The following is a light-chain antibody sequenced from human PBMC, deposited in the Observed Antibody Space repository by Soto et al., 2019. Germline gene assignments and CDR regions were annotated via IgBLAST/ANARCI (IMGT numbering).Light chain of an antibody. J-gene: IGKJ4*01. CDR1: QSVSSNF. V-gene: IGKV3-20*01. CDR3: QQYNGLTRT. CDR2: GAS. Sequence: EVVLTQSPGTLSLSPGERVTLSCRASQSVSSNFLAWYQHTPGQATRLLIFGASNRATGTPDRFSGSGSGTDFTLTISRLEPEDFAVYYCQQYNGLTRTFGGGTKLDI.